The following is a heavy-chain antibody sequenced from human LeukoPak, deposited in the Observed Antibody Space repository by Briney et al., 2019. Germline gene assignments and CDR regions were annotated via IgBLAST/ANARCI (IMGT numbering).Heavy chain of an antibody. J-gene: IGHJ4*02. CDR2: IYYGGST. CDR1: GGSISSSSYY. D-gene: IGHD3-22*01. Sequence: SETLSLTCTVSGGSISSSSYYWGWIRQPPGKGLEWIGSIYYGGSTYYNPSLKSRVTISVDTSKNQFSLKLSSVTAADTAVYYCARGRNYYDSSGYIFDYWGQGTLVTVSS. CDR3: ARGRNYYDSSGYIFDY. V-gene: IGHV4-39*07.